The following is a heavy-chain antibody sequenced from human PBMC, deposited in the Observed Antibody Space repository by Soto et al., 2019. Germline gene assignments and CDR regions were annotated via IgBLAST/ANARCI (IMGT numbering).Heavy chain of an antibody. CDR3: ARGVFYDSSGHFFGYFYY. D-gene: IGHD3-22*01. J-gene: IGHJ4*02. CDR1: GGSISSYY. V-gene: IGHV4-59*01. Sequence: SETLSLTCTVSGGSISSYYWSWIRQPPGKGLEWIGYIYYSGSTNYNPSLKSRVTISVDTAKNQFSLKLSSVTAADTAVYYCARGVFYDSSGHFFGYFYYWGQGTLFTVSS. CDR2: IYYSGST.